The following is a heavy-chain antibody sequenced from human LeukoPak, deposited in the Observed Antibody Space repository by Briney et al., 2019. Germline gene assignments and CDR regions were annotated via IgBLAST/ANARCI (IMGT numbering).Heavy chain of an antibody. CDR1: GGSISSGSYY. Sequence: SETLSLTCTVSGGSISSGSYYWSWIRQPAGKGLEWIGRIYTSGSTNYNPSLKSRVTISVDTSKNQFSLKLSSVTAADTAVYYCARGRTAHDFWSGYPESWGQGTLVTVSS. CDR2: IYTSGST. J-gene: IGHJ4*02. D-gene: IGHD3-3*01. V-gene: IGHV4-61*02. CDR3: ARGRTAHDFWSGYPES.